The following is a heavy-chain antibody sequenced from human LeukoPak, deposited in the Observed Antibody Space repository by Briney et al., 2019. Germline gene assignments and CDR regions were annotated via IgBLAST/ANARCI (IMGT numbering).Heavy chain of an antibody. CDR3: ASRRLRWYYFDY. D-gene: IGHD4-23*01. V-gene: IGHV4-34*01. Sequence: KPSETLSLTCAVYGGSFSGYYWSWIRQPPGKGLEWIGEINHSGSTNYNPSLKSRVTISVDTSKNQFSLKLSSVTAADTAVYYCASRRLRWYYFDYWGQGTLVTVSS. J-gene: IGHJ4*02. CDR1: GGSFSGYY. CDR2: INHSGST.